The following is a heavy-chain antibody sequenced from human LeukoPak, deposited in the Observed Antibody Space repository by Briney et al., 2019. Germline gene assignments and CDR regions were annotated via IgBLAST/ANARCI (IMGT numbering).Heavy chain of an antibody. J-gene: IGHJ4*02. CDR3: AKDPQDTAMDYYFDY. D-gene: IGHD5-18*01. CDR2: ISYDGSNK. Sequence: HPGRSLRLSCAASVFTFSSYGMHWVRHAPGRGLEWVAVISYDGSNKYYAESVKGRFTISRDNSKNTLYLQMNSLRAEDTAVYYCAKDPQDTAMDYYFDYWGQGTLVTVSS. CDR1: VFTFSSYG. V-gene: IGHV3-30*18.